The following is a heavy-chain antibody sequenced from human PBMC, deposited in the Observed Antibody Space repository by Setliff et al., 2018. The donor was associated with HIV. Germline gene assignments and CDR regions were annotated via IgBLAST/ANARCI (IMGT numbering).Heavy chain of an antibody. D-gene: IGHD6-13*01. CDR1: AYSINSGDY. CDR2: ISHSGTV. J-gene: IGHJ6*03. Sequence: SETLSLTCTVSAYSINSGDYWGWIRQSPGKGLGWIGTISHSGTVYYNPSLESRVTMSVDTSTNQFSLQLSSVTAADTAVYYCARSGLYRGYSSRRYYYYMDVWGKGTTVTVSS. CDR3: ARSGLYRGYSSRRYYYYMDV. V-gene: IGHV4-38-2*02.